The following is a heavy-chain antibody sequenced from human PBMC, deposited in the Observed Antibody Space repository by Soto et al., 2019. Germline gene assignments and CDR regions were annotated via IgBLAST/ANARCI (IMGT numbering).Heavy chain of an antibody. CDR2: IYQTGYT. D-gene: IGHD6-6*01. CDR3: ARSPSTSSIGSFDI. J-gene: IGHJ3*02. CDR1: GGPISAFF. V-gene: IGHV4-4*07. Sequence: SETLSLTCTVSGGPISAFFWNWIRQSPGKGLEWIGRIYQTGYTRYNPSLQSRVTMSVDPSKHQFSLQVRSVTAADTAVYYCARSPSTSSIGSFDIWGQGRMVT.